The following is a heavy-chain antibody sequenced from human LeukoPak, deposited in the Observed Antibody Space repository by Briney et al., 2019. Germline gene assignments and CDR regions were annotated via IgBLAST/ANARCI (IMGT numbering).Heavy chain of an antibody. J-gene: IGHJ6*03. D-gene: IGHD6-6*01. Sequence: TSETLSLTCAVYGGSFSGYYWSWIRQPPGKGLEWIGEINHSGSTNYNPSLKSRVTISVDTSKNQFSLKLSSVTAADTAVYYCARGEYNYYMDAWGKGTTVTVSS. V-gene: IGHV4-34*01. CDR3: ARGEYNYYMDA. CDR1: GGSFSGYY. CDR2: INHSGST.